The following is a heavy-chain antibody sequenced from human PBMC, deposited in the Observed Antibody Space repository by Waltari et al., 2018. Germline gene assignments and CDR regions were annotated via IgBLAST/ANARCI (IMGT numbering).Heavy chain of an antibody. Sequence: QVQLVQSGAEVKKPGSSVKVSCKASGGTFSGYAISWVRQAPGPGLGWMGRIIPICGTANYAQKFQGRVTITADESTSTAYMELSSLRSEDTAVYYCAREGGVAATLRWEYYFDYWGQGTLVTVSS. CDR1: GGTFSGYA. CDR3: AREGGVAATLRWEYYFDY. J-gene: IGHJ4*02. D-gene: IGHD2-15*01. V-gene: IGHV1-69*12. CDR2: IIPICGTA.